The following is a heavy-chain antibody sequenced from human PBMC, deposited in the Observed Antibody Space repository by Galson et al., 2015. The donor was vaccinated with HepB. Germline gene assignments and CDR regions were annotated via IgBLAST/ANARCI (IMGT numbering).Heavy chain of an antibody. CDR1: GFTFDDYA. V-gene: IGHV3-43D*03. CDR2: ISWDGGFS. D-gene: IGHD3/OR15-3a*01. CDR3: AKDIWTRAPGITYYYYAMDV. J-gene: IGHJ6*02. Sequence: SLRLSCAASGFTFDDYAMHWVRQAPGKGLEWVSLISWDGGFSYYADSVKGRFTISRDNSKNSLYLQMNSLRAEDTALYYCAKDIWTRAPGITYYYYAMDVWGQGTTDTVS.